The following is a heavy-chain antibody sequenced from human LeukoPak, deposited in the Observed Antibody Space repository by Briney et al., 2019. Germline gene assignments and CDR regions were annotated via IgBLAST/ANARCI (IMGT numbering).Heavy chain of an antibody. J-gene: IGHJ4*02. CDR3: AKRSIMIRGVIIIGFHKEAYYFDC. CDR1: GLTFSNYA. Sequence: GGSLRLFGAASGLTFSNYAMSWVRQAPGKWLDWVAGISYSCGSIYYADSVKVRFIICRDNSKNTLYMKMNSLRAEDTAVYYFAKRSIMIRGVIIIGFHKEAYYFDCWGQGTLVTVSS. V-gene: IGHV3-23*01. CDR2: ISYSCGSI. D-gene: IGHD3-10*01.